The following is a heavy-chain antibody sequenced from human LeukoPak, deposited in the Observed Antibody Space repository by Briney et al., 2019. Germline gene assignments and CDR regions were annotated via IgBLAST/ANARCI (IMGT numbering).Heavy chain of an antibody. CDR2: INPNTGDT. J-gene: IGHJ3*01. V-gene: IGHV1-2*02. D-gene: IGHD3-10*01. CDR1: GYTFTGNY. Sequence: ASVKVSCKDFGYTFTGNYMHWVRQAPGQGLEWMGWINPNTGDTNYAQRFQGRVTMTTDTSITTAYMELSRLTSDDTAVYYCARDISWFGENDAFDFWGQGTIVTVSS. CDR3: ARDISWFGENDAFDF.